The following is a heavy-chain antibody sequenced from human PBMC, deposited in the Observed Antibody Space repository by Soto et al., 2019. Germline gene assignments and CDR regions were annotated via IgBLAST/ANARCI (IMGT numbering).Heavy chain of an antibody. V-gene: IGHV1-8*01. D-gene: IGHD1-7*01. CDR3: ARKKTLLRYNWNSAFDP. Sequence: ASVKVACKASGYTFTSYDINWVRLATGKGLEWMGWMNPNSGNTGYAQKFQGRVTMTRNTSISTAYMELSSLRSEDTAVYYCARKKTLLRYNWNSAFDPWGQGTLVTVSS. J-gene: IGHJ5*02. CDR2: MNPNSGNT. CDR1: GYTFTSYD.